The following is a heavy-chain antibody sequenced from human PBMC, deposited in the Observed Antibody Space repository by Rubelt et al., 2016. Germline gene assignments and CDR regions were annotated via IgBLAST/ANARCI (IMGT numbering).Heavy chain of an antibody. CDR2: INHSGST. Sequence: QVQLQQWGAGLLKPSETLSLTCGVYSGSFSGYYWSWIRQPPGKGLEWIGEINHSGSTNYNPSLKRRGHISVDTAKNQLSVKLSFVTGAETAVYYWAGVRRIRGVCDYWGQGTLVTVSS. D-gene: IGHD2-8*01. J-gene: IGHJ4*02. CDR1: SGSFSGYY. V-gene: IGHV4-34*01. CDR3: AGVRRIRGVCDY.